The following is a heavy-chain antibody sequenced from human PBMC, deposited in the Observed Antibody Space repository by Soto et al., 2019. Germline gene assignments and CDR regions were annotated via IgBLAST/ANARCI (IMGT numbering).Heavy chain of an antibody. CDR1: GGSFSGYQ. D-gene: IGHD3-10*01. J-gene: IGHJ6*03. CDR3: ARGLILWFGEFSRRRGYYCYVDV. V-gene: IGHV4-34*01. CDR2: INYSGNI. Sequence: QVQLQQWGAGLLKPSETLSLTCAVYGGSFSGYQWSWIRQTPGKGLEWIGEINYSGNINYNPSLKSRITMSLDTSKKQISLKLSSVTAADTAVYYCARGLILWFGEFSRRRGYYCYVDVGGNGTTVTVSS.